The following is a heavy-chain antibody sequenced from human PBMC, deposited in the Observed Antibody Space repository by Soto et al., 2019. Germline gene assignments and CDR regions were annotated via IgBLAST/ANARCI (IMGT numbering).Heavy chain of an antibody. CDR3: ARDHLYCSGGSCYTRTDYYYGMDV. CDR1: GGTFSSYA. Sequence: QVQLVQSGAEVKKPGSSVKVSCKASGGTFSSYAISWVRQAPGQGLEWMGGIIPIFGTANYAQKFQGRVTITADEATSTAYMEQSSLRSEDTAVYYCARDHLYCSGGSCYTRTDYYYGMDVWGQGTTVTVSS. CDR2: IIPIFGTA. V-gene: IGHV1-69*01. D-gene: IGHD2-15*01. J-gene: IGHJ6*02.